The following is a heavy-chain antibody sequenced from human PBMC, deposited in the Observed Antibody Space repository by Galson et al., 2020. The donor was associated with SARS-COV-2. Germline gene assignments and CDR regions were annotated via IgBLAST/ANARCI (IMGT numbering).Heavy chain of an antibody. Sequence: GGSLRLSCAASGFTFSSYAMTWVRQPPGKGLEWVPAISGSGGSTYYADSVQGRFTISRDNSNNTLNLQMNSMRAEDTAVYYCARDTLGMIRGRFDRWGQGTLVTVSS. V-gene: IGHV3-23*01. CDR1: GFTFSSYA. CDR3: ARDTLGMIRGRFDR. D-gene: IGHD3-10*01. CDR2: ISGSGGST. J-gene: IGHJ5*02.